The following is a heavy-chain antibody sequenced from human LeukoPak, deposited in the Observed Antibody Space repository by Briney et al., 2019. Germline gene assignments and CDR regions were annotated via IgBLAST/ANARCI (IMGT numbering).Heavy chain of an antibody. CDR1: GGSISSGGYY. CDR2: IYYSGST. D-gene: IGHD6-19*01. J-gene: IGHJ4*02. Sequence: TTSETLSLTCTVSGGSISSGGYYWSWIRQHPGKGLEWIGYIYYSGSTYYNPSLKSRVTISVDTSKNQFSLKLSSVTAADTAVYYCAREWDVAGPDYWGQGTLVTVSS. V-gene: IGHV4-31*03. CDR3: AREWDVAGPDY.